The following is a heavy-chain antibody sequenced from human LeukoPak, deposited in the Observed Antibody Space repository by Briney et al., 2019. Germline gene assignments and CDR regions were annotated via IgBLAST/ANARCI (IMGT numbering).Heavy chain of an antibody. CDR1: GFTFSSYW. D-gene: IGHD5-24*01. CDR3: ARDGVQDGLYFDY. V-gene: IGHV3-7*01. CDR2: IKEDGGEK. Sequence: GGSLRLSCAASGFTFSSYWMSWVRQAPGKGLEWVANIKEDGGEKYSVDSVKGRFTISRDNAMNSLYLEMNSLRAGDTAVYYCARDGVQDGLYFDYWGQGTLVTVSS. J-gene: IGHJ4*02.